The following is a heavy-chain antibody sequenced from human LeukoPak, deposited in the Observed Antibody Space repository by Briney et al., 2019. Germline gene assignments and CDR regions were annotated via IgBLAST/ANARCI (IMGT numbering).Heavy chain of an antibody. CDR2: IYYSGST. D-gene: IGHD3-10*01. V-gene: IGHV4-39*01. Sequence: PSETVSLTCNVSGCSISSNNYHWVWMPQPPGKGLEGIGSIYYSGSTYYNPSLKSRGYISVDTSRDQLTLKLSTVTAEDTVVYYCARQRAEITRVRGVIIFGPRFFDYWGQGTLVTVSS. CDR1: GCSISSNNYH. CDR3: ARQRAEITRVRGVIIFGPRFFDY. J-gene: IGHJ4*02.